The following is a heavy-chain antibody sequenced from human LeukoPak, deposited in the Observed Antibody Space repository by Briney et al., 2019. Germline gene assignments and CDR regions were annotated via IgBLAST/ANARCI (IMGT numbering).Heavy chain of an antibody. V-gene: IGHV4-38-2*02. D-gene: IGHD3-16*02. CDR1: GYSISSGYY. CDR3: ARTSYDYVWGSYRFDAFDI. CDR2: IYHSGST. Sequence: SETLSLTCTVSGYSISSGYYWGWIRQPPGKGLEWIGSIYHSGSTYYNPSLKSRVTISVDTSKNQFSLKLSSVTAADTAVYYCARTSYDYVWGSYRFDAFDIWGQGTMVTVSS. J-gene: IGHJ3*02.